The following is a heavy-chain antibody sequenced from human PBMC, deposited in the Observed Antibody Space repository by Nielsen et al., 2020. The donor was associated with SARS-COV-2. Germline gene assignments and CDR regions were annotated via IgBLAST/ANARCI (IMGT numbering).Heavy chain of an antibody. CDR3: ARDDDNWGSLAY. CDR2: IYYSGNT. CDR1: GGSITTYY. V-gene: IGHV4-59*13. J-gene: IGHJ4*02. D-gene: IGHD7-27*01. Sequence: SETLSLTCAVSGGSITTYYWHRIWQSPGKGLEWIGYIYYSGNTNYNPSLKSRVTISVDTSKNQFSLKLSSVTAADTAVYYCARDDDNWGSLAYWGQGTLVTVSS.